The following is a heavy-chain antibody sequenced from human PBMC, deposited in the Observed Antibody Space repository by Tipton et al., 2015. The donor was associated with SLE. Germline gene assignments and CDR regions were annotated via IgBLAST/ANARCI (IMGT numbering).Heavy chain of an antibody. Sequence: SLRLSCAASGFTFSTYALHWVRQAPGKGLEWVAVISYYGSNKYYADSVKGRFTVSKDNSKNTLYLQMNGLKAEDTAVYYCARRAETGDPYYYYMDVWGKGTTVTVSS. CDR1: GFTFSTYA. J-gene: IGHJ6*03. D-gene: IGHD7-27*01. V-gene: IGHV3-30*14. CDR3: ARRAETGDPYYYYMDV. CDR2: ISYYGSNK.